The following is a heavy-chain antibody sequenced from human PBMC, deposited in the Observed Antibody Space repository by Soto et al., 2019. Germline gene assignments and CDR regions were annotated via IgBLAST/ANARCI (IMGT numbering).Heavy chain of an antibody. CDR1: GYSFTSYW. V-gene: IGHV5-51*01. CDR3: ARRACSAMVYGDFDY. CDR2: IYPGASDT. Sequence: GESLKISCKGSGYSFTSYWIGWGRQMPGKGLEWMGHIYPGASDTPYSPSFQGQVTISADKSISTACLQWSSLKASDTAMYYCARRACSAMVYGDFDYWGQGTLVTVSS. D-gene: IGHD5-18*01. J-gene: IGHJ4*02.